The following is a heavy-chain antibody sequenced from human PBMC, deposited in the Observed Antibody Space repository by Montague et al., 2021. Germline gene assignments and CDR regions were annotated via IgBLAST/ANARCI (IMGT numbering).Heavy chain of an antibody. D-gene: IGHD6-13*01. CDR1: GASITSNIYY. V-gene: IGHV4-39*07. J-gene: IGHJ5*02. Sequence: SETLSLTCTVSGASITSNIYYWGCIRQSPGKGLEWIGSIYYSGNSFYQPSLKSRITMAVDTSKNPFSLKLSSVTAADTAIYYCARVFSSWYVGWFDPWGQGTLVTVSS. CDR3: ARVFSSWYVGWFDP. CDR2: IYYSGNS.